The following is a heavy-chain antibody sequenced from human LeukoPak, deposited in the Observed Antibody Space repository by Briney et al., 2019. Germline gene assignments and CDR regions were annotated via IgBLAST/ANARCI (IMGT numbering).Heavy chain of an antibody. J-gene: IGHJ4*02. V-gene: IGHV3-49*04. CDR2: IRSKAYGGTT. Sequence: PGRSLRLSCTASGFTFGDYAMSWVRQAPGKGLEWVGFIRSKAYGGTTEYAASVKGRFTISRDDSKSIAYLQMNSLKTEDTAVYYCIIPGFGELFFDYWGQGTLVTVSS. D-gene: IGHD3-10*01. CDR3: IIPGFGELFFDY. CDR1: GFTFGDYA.